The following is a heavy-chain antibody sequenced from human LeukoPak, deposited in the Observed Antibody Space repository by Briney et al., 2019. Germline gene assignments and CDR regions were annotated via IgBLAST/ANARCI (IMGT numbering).Heavy chain of an antibody. V-gene: IGHV1-69*13. J-gene: IGHJ6*03. D-gene: IGHD4-11*01. CDR3: ARMTTVTTDYIDYYYYMDV. CDR1: GGTFISYA. CDR2: IIPIFGTA. Sequence: SVKVSCKASGGTFISYAISWVRQAPGQGLEWMGGIIPIFGTANYAQKFQGRVTITADESTSTAYMELSSLRSEDTAVYYCARMTTVTTDYIDYYYYMDVWGKGTTVTVSS.